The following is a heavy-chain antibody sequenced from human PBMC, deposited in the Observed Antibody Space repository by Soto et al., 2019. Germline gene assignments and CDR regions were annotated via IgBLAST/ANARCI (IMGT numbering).Heavy chain of an antibody. V-gene: IGHV4-34*01. CDR3: KSHSTHLSGDD. J-gene: IGHJ6*02. Sequence: SETLSLTCAVYCGSFSGYYWSWIRQPPGKGLEWIGEINHSGSTNYNPSLNSRVTISVDTSKNQFSLKLSSVTAADTAISYCKSHSTHLSGDDWGQGTTVTVSS. CDR1: CGSFSGYY. CDR2: INHSGST. D-gene: IGHD1-26*01.